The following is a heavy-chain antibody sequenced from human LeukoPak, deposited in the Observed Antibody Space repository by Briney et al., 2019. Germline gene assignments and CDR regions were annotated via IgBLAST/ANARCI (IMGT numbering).Heavy chain of an antibody. V-gene: IGHV3-7*01. D-gene: IGHD2/OR15-2a*01. Sequence: GGSLRLSCAASGFSLSRYWMSWVRQAPGKGLEWVANIGKDGTGNHYVDSVKGRFTIPRDNAKNSVYLEMNSLRADDTAIYYCARDLDFYATDYWGQGTLVTVSS. CDR3: ARDLDFYATDY. CDR2: IGKDGTGN. CDR1: GFSLSRYW. J-gene: IGHJ4*02.